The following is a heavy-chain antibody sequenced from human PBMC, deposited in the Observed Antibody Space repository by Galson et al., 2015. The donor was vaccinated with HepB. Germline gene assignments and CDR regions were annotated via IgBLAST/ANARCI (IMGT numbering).Heavy chain of an antibody. CDR1: GFTFSSYW. CDR2: INSDGSST. Sequence: SLRLSCAASGFTFSSYWMHWVRQAPGKGLVWVSRINSDGSSTSYADSVKGRFTISRDNAKNTLYLQMNSLRAEDTAVYYCARSSIAAAGPMDVWGKGTTVTVSS. CDR3: ARSSIAAAGPMDV. J-gene: IGHJ6*04. V-gene: IGHV3-74*01. D-gene: IGHD6-13*01.